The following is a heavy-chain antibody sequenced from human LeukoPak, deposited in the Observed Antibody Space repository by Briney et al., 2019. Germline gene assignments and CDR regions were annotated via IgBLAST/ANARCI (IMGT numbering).Heavy chain of an antibody. J-gene: IGHJ4*02. Sequence: VASVKVSCKASGYTFTRYYIHWVRHAPGQGLEWMGIINPSVGRTTYPQKFQGRVTLSSDTSTSTVYMDLSSLGSEDTAVYYCASADYVTNTWSSFDYWGQGTLVTVSS. CDR3: ASADYVTNTWSSFDY. D-gene: IGHD3-16*01. CDR1: GYTFTRYY. CDR2: INPSVGRT. V-gene: IGHV1-46*01.